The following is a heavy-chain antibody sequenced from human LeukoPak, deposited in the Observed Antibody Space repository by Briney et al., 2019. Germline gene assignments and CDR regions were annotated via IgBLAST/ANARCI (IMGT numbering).Heavy chain of an antibody. CDR1: GYTFTNYG. J-gene: IGHJ5*02. CDR3: VRDYFCSGGTCDDCFDP. V-gene: IGHV1-18*01. CDR2: ISTYDHDT. Sequence: ASVKVSCKASGYTFTNYGISWVRQAPGQGLEWMAWISTYDHDTNYAQKFRGRVTMTTDTSTSTAYMEQRSLGSDDTAVYYCVRDYFCSGGTCDDCFDPRGQGTLVTVSS. D-gene: IGHD2-15*01.